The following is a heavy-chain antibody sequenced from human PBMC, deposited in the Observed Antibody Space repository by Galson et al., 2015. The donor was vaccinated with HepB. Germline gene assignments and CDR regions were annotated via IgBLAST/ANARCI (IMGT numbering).Heavy chain of an antibody. Sequence: SLRLSCAASGFTLSNFAMSWVRQAPGKGLEWVSAISGSGGSTFYADSVKVRFTISRDNSKNMLYLEMSSLRAEDTAVYYCGQVGCSSTSCPFGYFYYYYMDVWGKGTSVTVSS. CDR2: ISGSGGST. V-gene: IGHV3-23*01. CDR3: GQVGCSSTSCPFGYFYYYYMDV. J-gene: IGHJ6*03. CDR1: GFTLSNFA. D-gene: IGHD2-2*01.